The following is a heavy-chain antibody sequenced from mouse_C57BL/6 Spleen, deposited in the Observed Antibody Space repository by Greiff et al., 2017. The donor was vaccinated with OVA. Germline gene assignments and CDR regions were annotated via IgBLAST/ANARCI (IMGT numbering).Heavy chain of an antibody. V-gene: IGHV1-61*01. J-gene: IGHJ3*01. CDR1: GYTFTSYW. CDR2: IYPSDSET. Sequence: VQLQQPGAELVRPGSSVKLSCKASGYTFTSYWMDWVKQRPGQGLEWIGNIYPSDSETHYNQKFKDKATLTVDKSSSTAYMQLSSLTSEDSAVYYCARIYDGWAYWGQGTLVTVSA. D-gene: IGHD2-3*01. CDR3: ARIYDGWAY.